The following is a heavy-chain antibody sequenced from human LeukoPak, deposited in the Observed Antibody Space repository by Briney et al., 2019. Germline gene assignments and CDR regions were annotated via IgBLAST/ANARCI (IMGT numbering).Heavy chain of an antibody. CDR3: ARAPYDSGGYYFDY. CDR2: ITSSSSYI. J-gene: IGHJ4*02. D-gene: IGHD3-22*01. Sequence: GGSLRLSCAASGFTFSSYSMNWVRQAPGKGLEWVASITSSSSYIYYADSVKGRFTISRVNAKNSLYLQMNSLRAEDTAVYYWARAPYDSGGYYFDYWGQGTLVTVSS. V-gene: IGHV3-21*01. CDR1: GFTFSSYS.